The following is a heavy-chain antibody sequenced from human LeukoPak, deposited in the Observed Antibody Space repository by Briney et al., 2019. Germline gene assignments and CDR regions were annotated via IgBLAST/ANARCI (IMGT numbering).Heavy chain of an antibody. CDR1: GGSISGDY. CDR3: ARDPPAYGDAWFDP. V-gene: IGHV4-4*07. Sequence: SETLSLTCTVSGGSISGDYWSWIRQPAGKGLEWIGRIYSSGRTDYNPSLKSRVTMSVDTSKNQFSLKLSSVTAADTAVYYCARDPPAYGDAWFDPWGQGTLVTVSS. J-gene: IGHJ5*02. CDR2: IYSSGRT. D-gene: IGHD4-17*01.